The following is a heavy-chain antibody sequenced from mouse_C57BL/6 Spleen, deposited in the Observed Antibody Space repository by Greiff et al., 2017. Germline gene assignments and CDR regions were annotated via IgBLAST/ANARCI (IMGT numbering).Heavy chain of an antibody. CDR2: ISYDGSN. D-gene: IGHD4-1*01. J-gene: IGHJ4*01. CDR1: GYSITSGYY. Sequence: EVKVEESGPGLVKPSQSLSLTCSVTGYSITSGYYWNWIRQFPGNKLEWMGYISYDGSNNYNPSLKNRISITRDTSKNQFFLKLNSVTTEDTATYYCARDRGTGRYAMDYWGQGTSVTVSS. CDR3: ARDRGTGRYAMDY. V-gene: IGHV3-6*01.